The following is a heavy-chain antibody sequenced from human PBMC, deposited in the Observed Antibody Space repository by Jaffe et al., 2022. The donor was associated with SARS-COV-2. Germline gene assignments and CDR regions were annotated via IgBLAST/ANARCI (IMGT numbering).Heavy chain of an antibody. CDR2: ISWNSGSI. D-gene: IGHD2-21*02. CDR1: GFTFDDYA. CDR3: AKGGDCGGDCYSGDGMDV. J-gene: IGHJ6*02. Sequence: EVQLVESGGGLVQPGRSLRLSCAASGFTFDDYAMHWVRQAPGKGLEWVSGISWNSGSIGYADSVKGRFTISRDNAKNSLYLQMNSLRAEDTALYYCAKGGDCGGDCYSGDGMDVWGQGTTVTVSS. V-gene: IGHV3-9*01.